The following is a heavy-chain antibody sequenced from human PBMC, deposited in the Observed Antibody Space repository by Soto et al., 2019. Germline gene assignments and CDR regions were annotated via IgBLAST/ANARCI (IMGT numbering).Heavy chain of an antibody. CDR1: GFTFSSYS. Sequence: GGSLRLSCAASGFTFSSYSMNWVRQAPGKGLEWVSYISSCSSTIYYADSVKGRFTISRDNAKNSLYLQMNSLRAEDTAVYYCARHPERIAQIGWFDPWGQGTLVTVSS. D-gene: IGHD6-13*01. V-gene: IGHV3-48*01. CDR2: ISSCSSTI. CDR3: ARHPERIAQIGWFDP. J-gene: IGHJ5*02.